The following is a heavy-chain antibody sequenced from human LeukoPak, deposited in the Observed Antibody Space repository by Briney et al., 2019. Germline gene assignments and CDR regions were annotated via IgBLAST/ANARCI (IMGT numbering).Heavy chain of an antibody. CDR3: ARKGSGWHTLEY. J-gene: IGHJ4*02. Sequence: SETLSLTCTVSGGSISTYYWNWIRQPPGKGLEWIGYIYYSGSTNYNPSLKSRVTISVDTSGNQLSLRLSSVTAADTAVYYCARKGSGWHTLEYWGQGTLVTVSS. D-gene: IGHD6-19*01. CDR1: GGSISTYY. V-gene: IGHV4-59*01. CDR2: IYYSGST.